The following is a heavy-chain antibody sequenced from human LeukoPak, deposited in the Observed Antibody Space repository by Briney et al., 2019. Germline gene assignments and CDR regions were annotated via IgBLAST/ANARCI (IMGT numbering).Heavy chain of an antibody. J-gene: IGHJ6*02. V-gene: IGHV3-21*01. CDR1: GFTFSSYS. D-gene: IGHD3-16*01. CDR3: ARDWGYYYYYGMDV. CDR2: ISSSSSYI. Sequence: GGSLRLSCAASGFTFSSYSMNWVRQAPGKGLEWVSSISSSSSYIYYADSVKGRFTISRDNAKNSLYLQMNSLRAEDTAVYYCARDWGYYYYYGMDVWGQGTTVTVPS.